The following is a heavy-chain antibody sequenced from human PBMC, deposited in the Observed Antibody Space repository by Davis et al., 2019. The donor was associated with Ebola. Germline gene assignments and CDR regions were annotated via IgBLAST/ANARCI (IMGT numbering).Heavy chain of an antibody. CDR3: ARRIVGATGYNWFDP. CDR1: GYSFTSYW. V-gene: IGHV5-10-1*01. Sequence: PGGSLRLSCKGSGYSFTSYWISWVRQMPGKGLEWMGRIDPSDSYTNYSPSFQGHVTISADKSISTAYLQWSSLKASDTAMYYCARRIVGATGYNWFDPWGQGTLVTVSS. CDR2: IDPSDSYT. J-gene: IGHJ5*02. D-gene: IGHD1-26*01.